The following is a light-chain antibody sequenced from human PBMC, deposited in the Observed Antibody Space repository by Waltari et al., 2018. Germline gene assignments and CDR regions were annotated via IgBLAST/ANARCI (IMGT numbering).Light chain of an antibody. CDR2: DDN. V-gene: IGLV2-23*01. J-gene: IGLJ3*02. CDR1: TIDVGIYNL. CDR3: CSYAGSYTWV. Sequence: HSPLTQLAPVSGSPGQSFTTPSTGTTIDVGIYNLVTWYQQYPGKAPKVMIYDDNRRPSGVSDRFSGSKSGNTASLTISGVQAEDEADYYCCSYAGSYTWVFGGGTKLTVL.